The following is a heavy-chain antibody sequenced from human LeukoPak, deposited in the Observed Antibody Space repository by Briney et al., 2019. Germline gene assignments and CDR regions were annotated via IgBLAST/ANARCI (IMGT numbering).Heavy chain of an antibody. V-gene: IGHV3-7*01. CDR2: IMADGRQT. Sequence: GGSLRLSCAASGFTFSSHWISWVRQAPRKGLEWVANIMADGRQTFYVGSVRGRFTISRDNAENSLYLHLTNLRADDTAVYYCARIPSYDSGSYYRYLDYWGQGTLVTVSS. CDR3: ARIPSYDSGSYYRYLDY. CDR1: GFTFSSHW. J-gene: IGHJ4*02. D-gene: IGHD3-10*01.